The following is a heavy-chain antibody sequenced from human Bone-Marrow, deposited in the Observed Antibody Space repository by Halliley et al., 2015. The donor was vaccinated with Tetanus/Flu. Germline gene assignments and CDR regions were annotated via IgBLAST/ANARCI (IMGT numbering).Heavy chain of an antibody. Sequence: QLVQSGGEVKKPGASVKVSCKTSGYNFMSYGISWVRQAPGGGLEWMGWSSAYNGNTNYAQDFQGRVTMTTDRSTSTAYLVLRSLSSDDTAVYYCARYAADSVNFDYWGQGTLVTVSS. V-gene: IGHV1-18*01. J-gene: IGHJ4*02. CDR1: GYNFMSYG. CDR2: SSAYNGNT. D-gene: IGHD2-15*01. CDR3: ARYAADSVNFDY.